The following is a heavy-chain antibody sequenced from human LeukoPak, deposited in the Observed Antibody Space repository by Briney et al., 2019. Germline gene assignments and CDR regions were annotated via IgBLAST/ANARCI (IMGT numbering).Heavy chain of an antibody. CDR1: GYTFTGYY. V-gene: IGHV1-2*02. Sequence: ASVKVSCKASGYTFTGYYLHWVRQAPGQGLEWMGWINPNSGGTNYAQKFQGRVTMTRDTSISTAYMELSRLRSDDTAVYYCARGAGQLGGLLTFDIWGQGTMVTVSS. D-gene: IGHD6-6*01. CDR2: INPNSGGT. J-gene: IGHJ3*02. CDR3: ARGAGQLGGLLTFDI.